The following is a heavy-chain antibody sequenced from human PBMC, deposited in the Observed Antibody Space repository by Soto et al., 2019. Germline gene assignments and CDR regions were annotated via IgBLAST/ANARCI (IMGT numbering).Heavy chain of an antibody. V-gene: IGHV4-34*01. CDR3: ARVSVTIFGVVMGHYYYAMDV. D-gene: IGHD3-3*01. CDR2: INHGGST. CDR1: GGSFSDYH. J-gene: IGHJ6*02. Sequence: PSETLSLTCAVYGGSFSDYHWSWIRQPPGKGLEWIGEINHGGSTKYNPSLTSRVTISKDTSKKQVSLKLTSVTAADTAVYYCARVSVTIFGVVMGHYYYAMDVWGQGTTVTVSS.